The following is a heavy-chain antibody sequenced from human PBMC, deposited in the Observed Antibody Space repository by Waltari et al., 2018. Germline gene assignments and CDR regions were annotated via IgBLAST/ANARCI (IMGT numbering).Heavy chain of an antibody. D-gene: IGHD2-15*01. V-gene: IGHV4-38-2*01. CDR1: GYSISSGYY. Sequence: QVQLQESGPGLVKPSETLSLTCAVSGYSISSGYYWGWIRQPPGKGLEWIGSIYHSGSTNYNPSLKSRVTISVDTSKNQFSLKLSSVTAADTAVYYCDGVVVAAKGWGQGTLVTVSS. J-gene: IGHJ4*02. CDR2: IYHSGST. CDR3: DGVVVAAKG.